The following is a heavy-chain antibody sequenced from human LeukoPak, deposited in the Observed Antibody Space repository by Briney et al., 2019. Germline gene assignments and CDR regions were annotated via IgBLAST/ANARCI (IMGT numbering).Heavy chain of an antibody. D-gene: IGHD5-24*01. CDR1: GFTFSSYS. Sequence: GGSLRLSCAASGFTFSSYSMNWVRQAPGKGLEWVSSISSSSSYIYYADSVKGRFTISRDNAKNSLCLQMNSLRAEDTAVYYRASPQRPDGFFYYYYGMDVWGQGTTVTVSS. CDR3: ASPQRPDGFFYYYYGMDV. J-gene: IGHJ6*02. V-gene: IGHV3-21*01. CDR2: ISSSSSYI.